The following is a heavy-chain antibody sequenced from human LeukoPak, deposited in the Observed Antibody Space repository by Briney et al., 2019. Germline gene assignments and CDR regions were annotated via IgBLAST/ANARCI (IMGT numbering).Heavy chain of an antibody. J-gene: IGHJ5*02. CDR3: ARVVPAAIIVDP. CDR1: GYTFTSYD. CDR2: MNPNSGNT. V-gene: IGHV1-8*01. D-gene: IGHD2-2*01. Sequence: ASVKVSCKASGYTFTSYDINWVRQATGQGLEWMGWMNPNSGNTGYAQKFQGRVTMTRNTSISTAYMELSSLRSEDTAVYYCARVVPAAIIVDPWGQGTLVTVPS.